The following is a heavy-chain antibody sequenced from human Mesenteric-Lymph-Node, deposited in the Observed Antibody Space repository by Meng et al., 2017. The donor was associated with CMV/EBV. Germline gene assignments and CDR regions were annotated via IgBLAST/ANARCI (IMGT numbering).Heavy chain of an antibody. J-gene: IGHJ4*02. D-gene: IGHD3-22*01. CDR1: GFTFSSYS. CDR2: ISSSSSTI. V-gene: IGHV3-48*04. CDR3: ASPYDDSGYYSGY. Sequence: GESLKISCAASGFTFSSYSMNWVRQAPGKGLEWVSYISSSSSTIYYADSVKGRFTISRDNAKNSLYLQMNSLRVEDTAVYYCASPYDDSGYYSGYWGQGTLVTVSS.